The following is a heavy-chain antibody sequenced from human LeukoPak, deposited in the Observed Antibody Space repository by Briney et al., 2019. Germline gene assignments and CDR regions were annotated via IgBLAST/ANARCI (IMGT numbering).Heavy chain of an antibody. V-gene: IGHV3-23*01. D-gene: IGHD2-2*01. Sequence: GGSLRLPCAASGFTFSSYAMSWVRQAPGKGLEWVSAISGSGGSTYYADSVKGRFTISRDNSKNTLYLQMNSLRAEDTAVYYCAKEEGVCSSTSCYALVSSLFDYWGQGTLVTVSS. CDR3: AKEEGVCSSTSCYALVSSLFDY. CDR1: GFTFSSYA. J-gene: IGHJ4*02. CDR2: ISGSGGST.